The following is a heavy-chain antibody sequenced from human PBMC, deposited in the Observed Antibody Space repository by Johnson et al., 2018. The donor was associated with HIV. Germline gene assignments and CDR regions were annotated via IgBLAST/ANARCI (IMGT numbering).Heavy chain of an antibody. J-gene: IGHJ3*02. CDR2: ISWDGGST. CDR3: AGGFYYGSGSYHGAFDI. V-gene: IGHV3-NL1*01. CDR1: GFTFSSYP. D-gene: IGHD3-10*01. Sequence: VQLVESGGGVVQPGRSLRLSCAASGFTFSSYPMHWVRQAPGKGLEWVSLISWDGGSTYYAASVKGRFTISRDNAKNSLFLQMNSLRAEDTAVYYCAGGFYYGSGSYHGAFDIWGQGTMVTVSS.